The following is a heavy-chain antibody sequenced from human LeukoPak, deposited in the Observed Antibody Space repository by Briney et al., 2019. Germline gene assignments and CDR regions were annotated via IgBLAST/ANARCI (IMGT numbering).Heavy chain of an antibody. CDR1: GGSISSYY. D-gene: IGHD6-13*01. CDR2: IYTSGST. CDR3: ARDGSSWSPLDI. J-gene: IGHJ3*02. V-gene: IGHV4-4*07. Sequence: PSETLSLTCTVSGGSISSYYRSWIRQPAGKGLEWIGRIYTSGSTNYNPSLKSRITISVDKSKNQFSLKVSSVTAADTAVYYCARDGSSWSPLDIWGQGTMVTVSS.